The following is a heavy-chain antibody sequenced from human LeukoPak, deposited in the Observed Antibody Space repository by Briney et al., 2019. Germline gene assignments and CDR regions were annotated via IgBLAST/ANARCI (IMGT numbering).Heavy chain of an antibody. V-gene: IGHV1-69*13. Sequence: GASVKVSCKASGGTFSSYTISWVRQAPGQGLEWMGGIIPIFGTANYAQKFQGRVTITADESTSTAYMELSSLRSEDTAVYYCARDGNRGGAPTVYSSSLWGQGTLVTVSS. D-gene: IGHD6-13*01. CDR1: GGTFSSYT. CDR2: IIPIFGTA. J-gene: IGHJ4*02. CDR3: ARDGNRGGAPTVYSSSL.